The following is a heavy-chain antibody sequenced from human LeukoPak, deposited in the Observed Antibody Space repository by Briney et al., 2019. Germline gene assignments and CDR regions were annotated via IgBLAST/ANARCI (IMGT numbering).Heavy chain of an antibody. CDR3: ARAKRQQLVLGNWFDP. J-gene: IGHJ5*02. CDR1: GFTFSSYS. CDR2: ISSSSTYI. D-gene: IGHD6-13*01. V-gene: IGHV3-21*01. Sequence: GGSLRLSCAASGFTFSSYSMNWVRQDPGKGLEWVSSISSSSTYIYYADSVKGRFTISGDNAKTSLYLQMNSLRAEDTAVYYCARAKRQQLVLGNWFDPWGQGTLVTVSS.